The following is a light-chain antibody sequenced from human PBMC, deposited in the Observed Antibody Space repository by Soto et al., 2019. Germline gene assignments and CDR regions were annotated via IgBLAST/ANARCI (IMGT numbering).Light chain of an antibody. CDR2: EGS. Sequence: QSALTQPASVSGSPGQSITISCTGTSSDVGSYNLVSWYQQHPGKAPKLMIYEGSKRPSGVSNRFSGSKSGNTASLTISGFQAEDEADYSCSSYAGSNTVVFGTGTKVTVL. CDR1: SSDVGSYNL. J-gene: IGLJ1*01. V-gene: IGLV2-23*01. CDR3: SSYAGSNTVV.